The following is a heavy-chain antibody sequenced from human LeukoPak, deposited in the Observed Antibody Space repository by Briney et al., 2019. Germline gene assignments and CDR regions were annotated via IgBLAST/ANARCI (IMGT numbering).Heavy chain of an antibody. CDR1: GSSISSGDYY. CDR3: ARTYDFWSGYPRYFDY. Sequence: SQTLSLTCTVSGSSISSGDYYWSWIRQPPGKGLEWIGYIYYSGSTYYNPSLKSRVTISVDTSKNQFSLKLSSVTAADTAVYYCARTYDFWSGYPRYFDYWGQGTLVTVSS. D-gene: IGHD3-3*01. CDR2: IYYSGST. J-gene: IGHJ4*02. V-gene: IGHV4-30-4*08.